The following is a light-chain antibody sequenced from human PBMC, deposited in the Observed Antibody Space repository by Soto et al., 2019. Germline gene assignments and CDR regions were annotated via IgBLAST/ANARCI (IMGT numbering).Light chain of an antibody. V-gene: IGKV1-5*03. CDR2: KAS. Sequence: DIQMTQPPSTLSASVGDRVTITCRASQSISNWLAWYQQKPGKAPKLLIYKASSLESGVPSRFSGSGSETEFTLTISSLQPDDFATYYCQQYNSISLLTFGGGTKVEIK. CDR1: QSISNW. CDR3: QQYNSISLLT. J-gene: IGKJ4*01.